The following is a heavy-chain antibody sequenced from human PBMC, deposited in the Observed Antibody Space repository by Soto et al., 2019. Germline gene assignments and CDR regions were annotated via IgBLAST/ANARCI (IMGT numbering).Heavy chain of an antibody. V-gene: IGHV3-21*01. CDR3: ARSAAGDHWFDP. J-gene: IGHJ5*02. Sequence: EVHLVESGGGRVKPGGSLRLSCAASGFTFSSYSMNWVRQAPGKGLEWVSSISSSSSYIYYADSVKGRFTISRDNAKNSLYLQLNSLRAEDTAVYYCARSAAGDHWFDPWGQGTLVTVSS. D-gene: IGHD6-13*01. CDR1: GFTFSSYS. CDR2: ISSSSSYI.